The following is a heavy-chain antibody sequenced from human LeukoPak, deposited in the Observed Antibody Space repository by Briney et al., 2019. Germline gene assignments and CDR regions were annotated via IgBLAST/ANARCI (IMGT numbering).Heavy chain of an antibody. CDR3: RTDRYGDYGDYIDY. CDR1: AYTFTGYY. D-gene: IGHD4-17*01. J-gene: IGHJ4*02. Sequence: ASVEVSCKASAYTFTGYYVHWVRQAPGQGLEWMGWINPSSGGTNYAQKFQGRVTMTRDTSISTAYMELSRLRSDDTAVYYCRTDRYGDYGDYIDYWGQGTLVTVSS. V-gene: IGHV1-2*02. CDR2: INPSSGGT.